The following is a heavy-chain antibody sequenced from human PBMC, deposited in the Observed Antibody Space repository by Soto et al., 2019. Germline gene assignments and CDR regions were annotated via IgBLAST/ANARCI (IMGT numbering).Heavy chain of an antibody. CDR3: ARDHPHSYGVYYFDY. Sequence: PGGSLRLSCAASGFTVSLNYMSWVRQAPGKGLEWVSVIYNGGSTDYADSVRGRFSISRDSSKNTLYLQMNSLRAEDTAVYYCARDHPHSYGVYYFDYWGQGTPVTVSS. CDR1: GFTVSLNY. V-gene: IGHV3-66*01. CDR2: IYNGGST. D-gene: IGHD5-18*01. J-gene: IGHJ4*02.